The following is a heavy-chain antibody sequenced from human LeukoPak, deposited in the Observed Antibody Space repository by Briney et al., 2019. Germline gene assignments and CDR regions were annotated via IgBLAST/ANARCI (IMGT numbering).Heavy chain of an antibody. Sequence: GGSLRLSCAASGFTVSGTYMSWVRQAPGKGLEWVSVIYSAGDTFSADSVKGRFTISRDNSKNTLYLQMNSLRAEDTAVYYCAKESAKPSSIAARPLEYWGQGTLVTVSS. CDR1: GFTVSGTY. CDR2: IYSAGDT. V-gene: IGHV3-53*05. J-gene: IGHJ4*02. CDR3: AKESAKPSSIAARPLEY. D-gene: IGHD6-6*01.